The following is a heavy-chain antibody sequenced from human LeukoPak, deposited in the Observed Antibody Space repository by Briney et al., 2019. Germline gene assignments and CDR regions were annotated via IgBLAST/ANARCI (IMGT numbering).Heavy chain of an antibody. V-gene: IGHV3-23*01. CDR1: GFTFSSYA. D-gene: IGHD1-26*01. Sequence: GGSLRLSCAASGFTFSSYAMSWVRQAPGGGLGWGSAISGSGGSTYYADSVKGRFTISRDNSKNTLYLQMNSLRAEDTAVYYCAKGSQWEPLYFDYWGQGTLVTVSS. CDR2: ISGSGGST. CDR3: AKGSQWEPLYFDY. J-gene: IGHJ4*02.